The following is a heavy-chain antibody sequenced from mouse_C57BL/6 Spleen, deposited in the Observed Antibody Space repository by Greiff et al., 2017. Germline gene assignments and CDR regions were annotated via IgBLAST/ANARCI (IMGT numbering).Heavy chain of an antibody. V-gene: IGHV10-1*01. Sequence: EVKLVESGGGLVQPKGSLKLSCAASGFSFNTYAMNWVRQAPGKGLEWVARIRSNSNNYATYYANSVKDRFTISRDDSESMLYLQMNNLKTEDTAMYYCVSITGAMDYWGQGTSVTVSS. D-gene: IGHD1-2*01. J-gene: IGHJ4*01. CDR2: IRSNSNNYAT. CDR3: VSITGAMDY. CDR1: GFSFNTYA.